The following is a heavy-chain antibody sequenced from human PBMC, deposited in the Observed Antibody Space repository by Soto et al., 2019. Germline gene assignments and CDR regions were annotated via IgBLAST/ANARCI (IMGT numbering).Heavy chain of an antibody. CDR1: GSSMSPYD. J-gene: IGHJ4*02. D-gene: IGHD4-17*01. V-gene: IGHV4-59*01. CDR3: SRVGGYYGDYPNFDY. CDR2: IYYSGST. Sequence: PXGILSLTCFVSGSSMSPYDWTWIRQPPGKGLEWIGNIYYSGSTNYNPSLKSRVTISVDTSKKQFSLKLTSVTAADTAVYYCSRVGGYYGDYPNFDYWGQGTRVTVSS.